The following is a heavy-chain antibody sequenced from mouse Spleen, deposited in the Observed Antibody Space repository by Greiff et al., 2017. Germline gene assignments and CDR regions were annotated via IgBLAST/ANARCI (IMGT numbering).Heavy chain of an antibody. CDR3: ARSDDYDWFAY. CDR2: IYPGDGDT. J-gene: IGHJ3*01. D-gene: IGHD2-4*01. CDR1: GYAFSSSW. V-gene: IGHV1-82*01. Sequence: VQVVESGPELVKPGASVKISCKASGYAFSSSWMNWVKQRPGKGLEWIGRIYPGDGDTNYNGKFKGKATLTADKSSSTAYMQLSSLTSEDSAVYFCARSDDYDWFAYWGQGTLVTVSA.